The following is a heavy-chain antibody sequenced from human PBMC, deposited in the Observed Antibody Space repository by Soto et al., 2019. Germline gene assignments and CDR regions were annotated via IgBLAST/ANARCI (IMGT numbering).Heavy chain of an antibody. CDR1: GGSFSGYY. J-gene: IGHJ4*02. D-gene: IGHD2-15*01. V-gene: IGHV4-34*01. Sequence: SETLSLTCAVYGGSFSGYYWSWIRQPPGKGLEWIGEINHSGSTNYNPSLKSRVTISVDTSKNQFSLKLSSVTAADTAVYYCARGGYCSGSSCWHFDYWGQGTLVTVSS. CDR2: INHSGST. CDR3: ARGGYCSGSSCWHFDY.